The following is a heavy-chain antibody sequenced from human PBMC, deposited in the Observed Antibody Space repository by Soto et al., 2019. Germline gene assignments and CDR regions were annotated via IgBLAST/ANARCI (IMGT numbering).Heavy chain of an antibody. D-gene: IGHD6-19*01. J-gene: IGHJ3*02. V-gene: IGHV4-59*01. CDR3: ASSVSSGWFDDAFDI. CDR2: IYYSGST. CDR1: GGSISSYY. Sequence: PSETLSLTCTVSGGSISSYYWSWIRQPPGKGLEWIGYIYYSGSTNYNPSLKSRVTISVDTSKNQFSLKLSSVTAADTAVYYCASSVSSGWFDDAFDIWGQGTMVTVSS.